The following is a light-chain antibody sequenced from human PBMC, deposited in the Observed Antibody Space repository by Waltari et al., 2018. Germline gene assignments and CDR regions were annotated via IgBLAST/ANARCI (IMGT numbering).Light chain of an antibody. Sequence: QSVLTQPPSVSAAPGQSVAISCSGSSSNIGLNSVSCYQQLPRTAPQLLIYDNKRRPSGIPDRFSGSKSGTSATLDITGLQTGDEAEYYCGTWDSSLGGAVFGGGTDLTVI. CDR1: SSNIGLNS. J-gene: IGLJ3*02. CDR3: GTWDSSLGGAV. V-gene: IGLV1-51*01. CDR2: DNK.